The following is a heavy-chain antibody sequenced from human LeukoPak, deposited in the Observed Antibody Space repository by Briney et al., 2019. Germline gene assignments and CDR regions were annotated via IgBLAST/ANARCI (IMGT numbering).Heavy chain of an antibody. D-gene: IGHD2-21*01. CDR3: AGQGCGGDCYPDY. Sequence: PSETLSLTCTVSGGSISTSTYYWGWIRQPPGKGLEWVGSIYYTGSNYYNPSLKSRVAIYVDTSKNQFSLKLSSVTAADTAVYYCAGQGCGGDCYPDYWGQGTLVTVSS. CDR2: IYYTGSN. CDR1: GGSISTSTYY. V-gene: IGHV4-39*01. J-gene: IGHJ4*02.